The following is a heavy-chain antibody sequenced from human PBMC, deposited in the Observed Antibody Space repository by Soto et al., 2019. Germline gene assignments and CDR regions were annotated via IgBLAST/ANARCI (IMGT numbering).Heavy chain of an antibody. D-gene: IGHD6-19*01. CDR1: GYTLTELS. V-gene: IGHV1-24*01. J-gene: IGHJ5*02. CDR2: FDPEDGET. Sequence: ASVKVSCKVSGYTLTELSIHWVRQAPGKGLEWMGGFDPEDGETIYAQKFQGRVTMTEDTSTDTAYMELSSLRSEDTAVYYCATVPPQAGTSNWFDPWGQGTLVTVSS. CDR3: ATVPPQAGTSNWFDP.